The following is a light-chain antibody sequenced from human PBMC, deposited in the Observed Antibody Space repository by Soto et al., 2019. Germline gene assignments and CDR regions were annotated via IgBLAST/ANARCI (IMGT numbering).Light chain of an antibody. CDR1: NSNIGSNA. CDR3: ATWDDRLTAWV. V-gene: IGLV1-36*01. Sequence: QSVLTQSPSVSGAPRQSVNISCSGNNSNIGSNAVHWYQQLPGKAPKLLMYYNDMLPSGVSDRFSGSKSGTSASLAIRGLQSEDEGDYYCATWDDRLTAWVFGGGTQLTVL. CDR2: YND. J-gene: IGLJ3*02.